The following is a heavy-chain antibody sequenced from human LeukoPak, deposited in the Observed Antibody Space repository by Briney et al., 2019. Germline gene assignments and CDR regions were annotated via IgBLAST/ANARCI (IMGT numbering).Heavy chain of an antibody. CDR1: GGSISTGTYY. CDR3: ARTTLTADY. CDR2: IYYSGST. J-gene: IGHJ4*02. Sequence: PSATLSLTCTVSGGSISTGTYYCGWIRQPPGKGLEWIGSIYYSGSTYYNPPVQSRVTISVDTSKNQFSLKLSSVTAADTAVYYCARTTLTADYWGQGTLVTVSS. V-gene: IGHV4-39*01. D-gene: IGHD1-1*01.